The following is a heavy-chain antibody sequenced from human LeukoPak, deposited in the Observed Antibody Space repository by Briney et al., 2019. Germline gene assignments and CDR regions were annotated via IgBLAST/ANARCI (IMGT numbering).Heavy chain of an antibody. V-gene: IGHV4-39*01. Sequence: SETLSLTCTVSGGSISSSSYYWGWIRQPPGKGLEWIGSIYYSGSTYYNPSLKSRVTTSVDTSKNQFSLKLSSVTAADTAVYYCARHGGYGAAFDIWGQGTMVTVSS. D-gene: IGHD5-18*01. CDR2: IYYSGST. J-gene: IGHJ3*02. CDR1: GGSISSSSYY. CDR3: ARHGGYGAAFDI.